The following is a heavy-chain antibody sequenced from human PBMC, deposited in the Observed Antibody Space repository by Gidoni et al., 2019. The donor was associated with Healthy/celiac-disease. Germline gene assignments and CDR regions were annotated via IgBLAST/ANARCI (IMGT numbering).Heavy chain of an antibody. J-gene: IGHJ3*02. CDR1: GGSFSGYY. CDR2: IKHSGST. D-gene: IGHD4-17*01. V-gene: IGHV4-34*01. Sequence: QVQLQQWGAGLLKPSETLSLTCAVYGGSFSGYYWSWIRQPPGKGLEWIGEIKHSGSTNYNPSLKSRVTISVDTSKNQFSLKLSSVTAADTAVYYCARYYGDYYDAFDIWGQGTMVTVSS. CDR3: ARYYGDYYDAFDI.